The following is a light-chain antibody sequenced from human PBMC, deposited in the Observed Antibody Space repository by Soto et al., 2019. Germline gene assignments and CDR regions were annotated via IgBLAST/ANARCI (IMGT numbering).Light chain of an antibody. J-gene: IGKJ4*01. V-gene: IGKV4-1*01. CDR1: QSVLYTSNNKNN. CDR3: QQYYSTPLT. Sequence: EIVMTQSPDSLAVSLGERATINCKSSQSVLYTSNNKNNLAWYQQKPGQPPKLLIYWASTRESGVPDRFSGSGSGTDFTLTISSLQAEDAAVYYCQQYYSTPLTFGVGTKVDIK. CDR2: WAS.